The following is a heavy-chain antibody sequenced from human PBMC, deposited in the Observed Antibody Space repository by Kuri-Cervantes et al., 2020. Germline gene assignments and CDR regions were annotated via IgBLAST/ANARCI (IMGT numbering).Heavy chain of an antibody. CDR2: ISWNSGSI. D-gene: IGHD5-12*01. Sequence: LSLTCAASGFTFDDYAMHWVRQAPGKGLEGVSGISWNSGSIGYADSVKGRFTISRDNSKNTVYLQMNSLRAEDIAVYYCARGSLVADQAFDIWGQGTMVTVSS. J-gene: IGHJ3*02. CDR3: ARGSLVADQAFDI. CDR1: GFTFDDYA. V-gene: IGHV3-9*03.